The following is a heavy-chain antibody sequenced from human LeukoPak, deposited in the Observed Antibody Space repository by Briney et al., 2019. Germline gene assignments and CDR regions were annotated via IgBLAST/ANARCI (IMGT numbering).Heavy chain of an antibody. CDR1: GFTFSSYS. Sequence: GGSLRLSCAASGFTFSSYSMNWVRQAPGKGLEWVSSISSSSSYIYYADSVKGRFTISRDNAKNSLYLQMNSLRAEDTAVYYCARDGPVAAAGLDYWGQRTLVTVSS. D-gene: IGHD6-13*01. CDR3: ARDGPVAAAGLDY. J-gene: IGHJ4*02. CDR2: ISSSSSYI. V-gene: IGHV3-21*01.